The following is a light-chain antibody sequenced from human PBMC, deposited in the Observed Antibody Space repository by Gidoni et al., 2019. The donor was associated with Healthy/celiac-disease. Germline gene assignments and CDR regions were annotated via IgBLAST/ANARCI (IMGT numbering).Light chain of an antibody. CDR2: EGS. CDR3: CSYAGSSTYV. Sequence: QSALTQPASVSGSPGQSITISCTGTSSDVGSYNLVSWHQQHPGKAPKFMIYEGSKRPSGVSNRFSGSKSGNTASLTISGLQAEDEADYYCCSYAGSSTYVFGTGTKVTVL. CDR1: SSDVGSYNL. J-gene: IGLJ1*01. V-gene: IGLV2-23*01.